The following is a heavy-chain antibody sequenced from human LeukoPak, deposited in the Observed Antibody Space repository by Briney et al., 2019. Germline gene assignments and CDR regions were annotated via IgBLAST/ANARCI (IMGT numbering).Heavy chain of an antibody. CDR3: ARDLWPHMDV. Sequence: SETLSLTCTVSGGSISNYYWSWIRQSPGKGLEWIGYIYYSGGTNYNPSLKSRVTISVDTPKKQFSLRLSSVTAADTAVYYCARDLWPHMDVWGKGTTVTVSS. V-gene: IGHV4-59*01. CDR1: GGSISNYY. CDR2: IYYSGGT. J-gene: IGHJ6*03. D-gene: IGHD2-21*01.